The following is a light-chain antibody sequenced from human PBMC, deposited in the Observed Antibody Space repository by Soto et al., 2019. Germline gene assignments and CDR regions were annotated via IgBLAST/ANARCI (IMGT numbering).Light chain of an antibody. J-gene: IGKJ2*01. CDR2: DAS. V-gene: IGKV1-5*01. CDR3: QQYHSYPST. CDR1: QSISSW. Sequence: DIQMTQSPSTLSASVGDRVTITCRASQSISSWLAWYQQKPGKAPKLLIYDASSLESGASSRFRGSGSGPEFTLTISSLQPDDFATYYCQQYHSYPSTFGHGTKLEIK.